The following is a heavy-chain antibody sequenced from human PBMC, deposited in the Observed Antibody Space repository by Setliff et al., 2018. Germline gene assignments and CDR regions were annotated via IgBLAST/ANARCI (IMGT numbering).Heavy chain of an antibody. CDR2: INAGNGDT. J-gene: IGHJ6*03. V-gene: IGHV1-3*01. D-gene: IGHD3-3*01. CDR1: GYTFTSYA. Sequence: KVSCKASGYTFTSYAMHWVRQAPGQRLEWMGWINAGNGDTKYSQKFQGRVTITRDTSASTAYMELSSLRSEDTAVYYCAREFTRYYNFWSAHRYYMDVWGKGTKVTVSS. CDR3: AREFTRYYNFWSAHRYYMDV.